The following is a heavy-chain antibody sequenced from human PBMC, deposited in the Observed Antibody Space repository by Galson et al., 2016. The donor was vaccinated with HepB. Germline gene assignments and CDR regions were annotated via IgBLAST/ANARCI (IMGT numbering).Heavy chain of an antibody. V-gene: IGHV1-69*13. Sequence: SVKVSCKASGGTFSSYAISWVRQAPGQRLEWMGGTIPIFGTANYAQKFQGRVTITADESTSTAYMELSSLRSEDTAVYYCARDRLLYDYDSSGYYSPDAFDIWGQGTMVTVSS. J-gene: IGHJ3*02. CDR1: GGTFSSYA. CDR3: ARDRLLYDYDSSGYYSPDAFDI. CDR2: TIPIFGTA. D-gene: IGHD3-22*01.